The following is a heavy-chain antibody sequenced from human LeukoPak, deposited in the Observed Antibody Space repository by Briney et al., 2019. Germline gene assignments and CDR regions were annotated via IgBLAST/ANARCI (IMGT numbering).Heavy chain of an antibody. V-gene: IGHV3-23*01. D-gene: IGHD3-10*02. Sequence: GGSLRLSCAASGFTFSSYGLSWVRQAPGKGLEWVSGISGSGASTYYADSVKGRFTISRDNAKNSLYLQMNSLRAEDTAVYYCAELGITMIGGVWGKGTTVTISS. J-gene: IGHJ6*04. CDR3: AELGITMIGGV. CDR1: GFTFSSYG. CDR2: ISGSGAST.